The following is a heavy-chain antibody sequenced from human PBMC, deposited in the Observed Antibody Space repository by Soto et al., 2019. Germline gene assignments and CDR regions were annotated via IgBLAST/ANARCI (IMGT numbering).Heavy chain of an antibody. J-gene: IGHJ5*01. D-gene: IGHD7-27*01. CDR3: TGGPPNWGFDS. V-gene: IGHV1-8*01. CDR1: GYTFTSYD. Sequence: ASVKVSCKASGYTFTSYDINWVRQAAGQGLEWMGWMSPKTANTGYAQKFQDRVTMTRSTSISTAYMELSSLTSEDTAVYYCTGGPPNWGFDSWGQGTPVTVSS. CDR2: MSPKTANT.